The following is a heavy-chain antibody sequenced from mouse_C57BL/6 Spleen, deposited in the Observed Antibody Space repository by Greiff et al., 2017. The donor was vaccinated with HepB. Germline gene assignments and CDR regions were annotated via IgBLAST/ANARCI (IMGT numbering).Heavy chain of an antibody. CDR1: GYTFTDYN. D-gene: IGHD2-5*01. CDR3: ARGAYYSNYSWYFDV. J-gene: IGHJ1*03. CDR2: INPNNGGT. V-gene: IGHV1-22*01. Sequence: EVQLQQSGPELVKPGASVKMSCKASGYTFTDYNMHWVKQSHGKSLEWIGYINPNNGGTSYNQKFKGKATLTVNKSSSTAYMELRSLTSEDSAVYYGARGAYYSNYSWYFDVWGTGTTVTVSS.